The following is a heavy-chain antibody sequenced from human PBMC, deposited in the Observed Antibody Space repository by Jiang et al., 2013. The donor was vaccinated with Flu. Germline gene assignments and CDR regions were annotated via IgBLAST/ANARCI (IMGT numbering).Heavy chain of an antibody. CDR1: GDSFTNYW. CDR3: ARRRSRELFFDS. V-gene: IGHV5-51*01. J-gene: IGHJ4*02. CDR2: IYAGDSDT. D-gene: IGHD2-15*01. Sequence: SCKGSGDSFTNYWIGWVRQDARERPAVVGLIYAGDSDTRYNSSLRGQVTISVDKSISTAYLQWSSLKASDTAIYYCARRRSRELFFDSWGQGTLVTVSS.